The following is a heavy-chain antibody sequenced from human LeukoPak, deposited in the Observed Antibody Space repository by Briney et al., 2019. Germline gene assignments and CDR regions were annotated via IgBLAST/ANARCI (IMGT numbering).Heavy chain of an antibody. V-gene: IGHV1-24*01. J-gene: IGHJ5*02. CDR2: FDPEDGET. D-gene: IGHD4-17*01. Sequence: ASVKVSCKASGYTFTSYGISWVRQAPGKGLEWMGGFDPEDGETIYAQKFQGRVTMTEDTSTDTAYMELSSLRSEDTAVHYCATVTSYYGDYVGDWFDPWGQGTLVTVSS. CDR3: ATVTSYYGDYVGDWFDP. CDR1: GYTFTSYG.